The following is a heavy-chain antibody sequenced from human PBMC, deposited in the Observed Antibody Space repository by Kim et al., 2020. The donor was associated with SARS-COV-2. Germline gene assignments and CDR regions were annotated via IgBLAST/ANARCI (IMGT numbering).Heavy chain of an antibody. J-gene: IGHJ6*02. CDR2: INHSGST. CDR1: GGSFSGYY. Sequence: SETLSLTCAVYGGSFSGYYWSWIRQPPGKGLEWIGEINHSGSTNYNPSLKSRVTISVDTSKNQFSLKLSSVTAADTAVYYCARGRVFSSSWYLVKGMDVWGQGTTVTVSS. D-gene: IGHD6-13*01. V-gene: IGHV4-34*01. CDR3: ARGRVFSSSWYLVKGMDV.